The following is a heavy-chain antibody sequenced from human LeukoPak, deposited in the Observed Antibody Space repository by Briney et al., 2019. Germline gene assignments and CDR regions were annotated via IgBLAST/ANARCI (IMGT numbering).Heavy chain of an antibody. V-gene: IGHV3-30-3*01. CDR2: ISYDGSNK. CDR3: ARGDGDYEAFDI. D-gene: IGHD4-17*01. Sequence: GGSLRLSCAASGFTFSSYAMHWVRQAPGKGLEWVAVISYDGSNKYYADSVKGRFTISRDNSKNTLYLQMNSLRDEDTAVYYCARGDGDYEAFDIWGQGTMVTVSS. CDR1: GFTFSSYA. J-gene: IGHJ3*02.